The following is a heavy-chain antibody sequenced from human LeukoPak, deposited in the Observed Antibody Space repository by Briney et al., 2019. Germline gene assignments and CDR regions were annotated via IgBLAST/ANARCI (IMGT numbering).Heavy chain of an antibody. Sequence: GGSLRLSCAASGFTFSSYAMSWVRQAPGKGLEWVSRINSGGSRTTYADSVKGRFTISRDNAKNTLYLQMDSLRAEGTGVYYCARSNQADDYWGQGTLVTVSS. D-gene: IGHD1-14*01. V-gene: IGHV3-74*01. CDR1: GFTFSSYA. J-gene: IGHJ4*02. CDR3: ARSNQADDY. CDR2: INSGGSRT.